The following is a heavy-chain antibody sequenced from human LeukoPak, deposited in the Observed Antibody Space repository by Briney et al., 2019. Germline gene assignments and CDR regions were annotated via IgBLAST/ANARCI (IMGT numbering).Heavy chain of an antibody. D-gene: IGHD2-2*01. V-gene: IGHV4-30-4*01. Sequence: SQTLSLTCTVSGGSISSGVYYWTWVRQPPGEGLEWIGYISYSGTTYSNPSLKTRLTISTDTSKSQFSLMLTSVTAADTAVYYCARYYCGSTDCPGIDYWGQGTLVTVSS. J-gene: IGHJ4*02. CDR3: ARYYCGSTDCPGIDY. CDR1: GGSISSGVYY. CDR2: ISYSGTT.